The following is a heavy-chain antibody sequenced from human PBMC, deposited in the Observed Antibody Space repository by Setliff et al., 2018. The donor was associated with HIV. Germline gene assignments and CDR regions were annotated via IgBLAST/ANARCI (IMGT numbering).Heavy chain of an antibody. CDR3: ARDKRYRFPFDS. D-gene: IGHD2-2*02. CDR1: GYSISSGFY. Sequence: SETLSLTCAVSGYSISSGFYWGWIRQPPGKGLEWIGSIYHSGSTYYNPSLRSRVTISLATSKNQFSLSLRSLSAADTAVYYCARDKRYRFPFDSWGQGTLVTVSS. V-gene: IGHV4-38-2*02. J-gene: IGHJ4*02. CDR2: IYHSGST.